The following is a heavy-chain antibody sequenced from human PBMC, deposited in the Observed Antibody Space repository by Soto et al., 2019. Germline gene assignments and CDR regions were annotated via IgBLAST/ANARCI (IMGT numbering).Heavy chain of an antibody. Sequence: GESLKISCAASGFTFSSYAMSWVRQAPGKGLEWVSAISGSGGSTYYADSVKGRFTISRDNSKNTLYLQMNSLRAEDTAVYYCANAVYLYGDYVPYEDYWGQGTLVTVSS. J-gene: IGHJ4*02. CDR2: ISGSGGST. CDR3: ANAVYLYGDYVPYEDY. D-gene: IGHD4-17*01. V-gene: IGHV3-23*01. CDR1: GFTFSSYA.